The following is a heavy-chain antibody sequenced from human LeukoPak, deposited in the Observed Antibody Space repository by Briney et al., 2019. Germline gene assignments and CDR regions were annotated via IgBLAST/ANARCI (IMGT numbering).Heavy chain of an antibody. CDR1: GFTFSSYG. D-gene: IGHD3-10*01. CDR2: IWYDGSNK. CDR3: ARGVPPRWFDP. J-gene: IGHJ5*02. Sequence: GGSLRLSCAASGFTFSSYGMHWVRQAPGKGLEWVAVIWYDGSNKYYADSVKGRFTISRDNSKNTLYLQMNSLRAEDTAVYYCARGVPPRWFDPWGQGTLVTVSS. V-gene: IGHV3-33*01.